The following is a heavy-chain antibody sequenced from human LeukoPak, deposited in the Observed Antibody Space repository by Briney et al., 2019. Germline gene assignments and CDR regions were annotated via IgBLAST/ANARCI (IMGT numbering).Heavy chain of an antibody. D-gene: IGHD3-10*01. CDR2: ISAYNGNT. CDR1: GYTFTSYG. CDR3: ARVGWEVRGVIITYYYCYMDV. Sequence: ASVKVSCKASGYTFTSYGISWVRQAPGQGLEWMGWISAYNGNTNYAQKLQGRVTMTTDTSTSTAYMELRSLRSDDTAVYYCARVGWEVRGVIITYYYCYMDVWGKGTTVTVSS. J-gene: IGHJ6*03. V-gene: IGHV1-18*01.